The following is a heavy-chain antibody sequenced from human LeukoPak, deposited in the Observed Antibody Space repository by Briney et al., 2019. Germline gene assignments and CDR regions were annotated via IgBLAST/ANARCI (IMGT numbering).Heavy chain of an antibody. D-gene: IGHD5-18*01. CDR2: ISTDNGNT. CDR1: GYSFTSYG. Sequence: SVKVSCKASGYSFTSYGINWVRQAPGQGLEWMGWISTDNGNTDYAQNLQGRVTMTTDTSTSTAYMELRSLRSDDTAVYYCARGYSYGYGPLDYWGQGTLVTVSS. V-gene: IGHV1-18*01. CDR3: ARGYSYGYGPLDY. J-gene: IGHJ4*02.